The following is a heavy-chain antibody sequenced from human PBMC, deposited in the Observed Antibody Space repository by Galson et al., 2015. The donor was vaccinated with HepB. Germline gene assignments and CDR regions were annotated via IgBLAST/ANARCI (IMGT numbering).Heavy chain of an antibody. D-gene: IGHD6-25*01. Sequence: CAISGDSVSRNSAAWNRIRQSPSRGPEWLGRTFYTSRWFYDYAVSLKSRITVHPDTSKNQFSLQLDSVTPEDTAVYYCVRGAATYYAMDVWGQGTAVTVSS. CDR3: VRGAATYYAMDV. CDR2: TFYTSRWFY. CDR1: GDSVSRNSAA. V-gene: IGHV6-1*01. J-gene: IGHJ6*02.